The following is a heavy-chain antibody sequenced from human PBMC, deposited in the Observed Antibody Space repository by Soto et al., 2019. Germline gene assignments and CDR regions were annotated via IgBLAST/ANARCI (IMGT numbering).Heavy chain of an antibody. D-gene: IGHD6-6*01. Sequence: ETLSLTCTVSGGSISSYYWSWIRQPPGKGLEWIGYIYYSGSTNYNPSLKSRVTISVDTSKNQFSLKLSSVTAADTAVYYCARGYSSSSYYGMDVWGQGTTVTVSS. CDR1: GGSISSYY. J-gene: IGHJ6*02. CDR2: IYYSGST. CDR3: ARGYSSSSYYGMDV. V-gene: IGHV4-59*01.